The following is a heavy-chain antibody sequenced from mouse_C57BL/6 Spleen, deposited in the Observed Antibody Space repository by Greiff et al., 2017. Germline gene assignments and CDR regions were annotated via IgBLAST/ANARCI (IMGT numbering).Heavy chain of an antibody. J-gene: IGHJ3*01. CDR1: GYSITSGYY. CDR3: AVITRFAY. CDR2: ISYDGSN. D-gene: IGHD2-4*01. Sequence: DVKLVESGPGLVKPSQSLSLTCSVTGYSITSGYYWNWIRQFPGNKLEWMGYISYDGSNNYNPSLKNRISITRDTSKNQFFLKLNSVTTEDTATYYCAVITRFAYWGQGTLVTVSA. V-gene: IGHV3-6*01.